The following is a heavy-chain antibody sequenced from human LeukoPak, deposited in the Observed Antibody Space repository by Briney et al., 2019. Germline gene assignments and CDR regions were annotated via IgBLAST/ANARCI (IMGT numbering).Heavy chain of an antibody. CDR2: IYYSGST. CDR1: GGSISSYY. CDR3: ASSGTTRNWFDP. J-gene: IGHJ5*02. D-gene: IGHD1-1*01. Sequence: PSETLSLTCTVSGGSISSYYWNWIRQPPGKGLEWIGYIYYSGSTNYNPSLKSRVTISVDTSKNQFSLNLSSVTAADTAVYFCASSGTTRNWFDPWGRGTLVTVSS. V-gene: IGHV4-59*01.